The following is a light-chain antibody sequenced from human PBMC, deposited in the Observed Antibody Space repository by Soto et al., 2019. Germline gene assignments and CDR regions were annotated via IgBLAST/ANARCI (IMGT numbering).Light chain of an antibody. CDR3: AAWDDSMSSYV. Sequence: QSVLTQPPSASGTPGQRVTISCSGSSPNIGSNTVNWYQHLPGTAPKLLIFTDDQRPSGVPDRFSGSKSGTSASLAIGGLQSQDEADYYCAAWDDSMSSYVFGHGTKVTVL. CDR1: SPNIGSNT. V-gene: IGLV1-44*01. J-gene: IGLJ1*01. CDR2: TDD.